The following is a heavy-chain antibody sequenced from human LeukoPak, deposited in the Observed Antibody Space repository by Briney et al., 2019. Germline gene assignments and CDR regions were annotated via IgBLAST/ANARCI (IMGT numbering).Heavy chain of an antibody. CDR2: MNPNSGNT. J-gene: IGHJ6*03. D-gene: IGHD3/OR15-3a*01. Sequence: ASVKVSCKASGYTFTSYDINWVRQATGQGLEWMRWMNPNSGNTGYAQKFQGRATMTKNTSITTAYIELSSLRSEDTAVYYCARALSWTTESYYYMDVWGKGTAATVSS. CDR1: GYTFTSYD. V-gene: IGHV1-8*01. CDR3: ARALSWTTESYYYMDV.